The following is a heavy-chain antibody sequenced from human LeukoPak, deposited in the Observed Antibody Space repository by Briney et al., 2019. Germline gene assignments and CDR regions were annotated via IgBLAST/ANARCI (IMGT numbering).Heavy chain of an antibody. V-gene: IGHV4-34*01. CDR1: GGPFSGYY. CDR2: INHSGST. Sequence: SETLSLTCAVYGGPFSGYYWSWIRQPPGKGLEWIGEINHSGSTNYNPSLKSRVTISVDTSKNQFSLKLSSVTAADTAVYYCARVRYYDFWSGFSRPHIFDYWGQGTLVTVSS. CDR3: ARVRYYDFWSGFSRPHIFDY. J-gene: IGHJ4*02. D-gene: IGHD3-3*01.